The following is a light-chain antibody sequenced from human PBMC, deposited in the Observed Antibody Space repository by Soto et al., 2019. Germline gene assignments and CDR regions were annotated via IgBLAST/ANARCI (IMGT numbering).Light chain of an antibody. CDR2: GAS. J-gene: IGKJ1*01. CDR3: QQYNNWPVT. Sequence: MWLTRPPPPLFFSPGERPTPPCRASQSVSSYLAWYQQKPGQAPRLLMYGASTRATGFPARFSGSGSGTEFTLTISSLQSEDFAVYYCQQYNNWPVTFGQGTKVDIK. V-gene: IGKV3-15*01. CDR1: QSVSSY.